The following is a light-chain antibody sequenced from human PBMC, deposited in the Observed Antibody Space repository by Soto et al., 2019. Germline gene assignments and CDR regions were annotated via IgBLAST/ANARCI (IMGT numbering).Light chain of an antibody. CDR1: QSISSW. CDR2: AAS. V-gene: IGKV1-5*01. Sequence: DIQMTHSPSTLSASGGYRFTITCRASQSISSWLAWYQQKPGKAPKLLIYAASTLQSGVPSRFSGSGSGTDFTLTISRLEPEDFAVYYCQQYGNSPQTFGQGTKVDI. CDR3: QQYGNSPQT. J-gene: IGKJ1*01.